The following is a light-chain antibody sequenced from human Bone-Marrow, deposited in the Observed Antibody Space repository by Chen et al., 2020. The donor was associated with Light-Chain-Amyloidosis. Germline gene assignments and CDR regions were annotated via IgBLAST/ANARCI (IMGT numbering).Light chain of an antibody. Sequence: QSVLTQPPSVSAAPGQKVTISCSGSSSNIGNNFVSWYQQFPGTAPKLLIYNNNKRLSAIPDRLSGSKSGAAASAGMTGPQTGDEAEYDYGTGTSRLWAPWVFGGGTKLTVL. V-gene: IGLV1-51*01. J-gene: IGLJ3*02. CDR3: GTGTSRLWAPWV. CDR2: NNN. CDR1: SSNIGNNF.